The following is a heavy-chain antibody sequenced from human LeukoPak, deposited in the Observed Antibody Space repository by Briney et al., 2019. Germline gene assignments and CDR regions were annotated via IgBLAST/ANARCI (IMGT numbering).Heavy chain of an antibody. CDR2: IDYSGNT. V-gene: IGHV4-59*12. CDR1: GGSINGYY. Sequence: SETLSLTCTVSGGSINGYYWSWIRQPPGKGLEWIAYIDYSGNTDYNPSLKSRVTISIDTSKNQLSLKVRSVTAADSAIYYCARTASMVTTVIDYWGQGTLVTVSS. D-gene: IGHD4-17*01. CDR3: ARTASMVTTVIDY. J-gene: IGHJ4*02.